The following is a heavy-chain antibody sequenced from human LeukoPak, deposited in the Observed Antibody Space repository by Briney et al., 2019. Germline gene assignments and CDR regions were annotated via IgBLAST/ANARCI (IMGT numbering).Heavy chain of an antibody. D-gene: IGHD5-18*01. CDR3: AKTGYSYGLPRVAFDI. J-gene: IGHJ3*02. V-gene: IGHV3-23*01. CDR1: GSTFSSYA. Sequence: PGASLRLSCAASGSTFSSYAMSGVRQAPGKGLEWVSAISGSGGSTYYADSVKGRFTISRDNSKNTLYLQMNSLRAEDTAVYYCAKTGYSYGLPRVAFDIWGQGTMVTVSS. CDR2: ISGSGGST.